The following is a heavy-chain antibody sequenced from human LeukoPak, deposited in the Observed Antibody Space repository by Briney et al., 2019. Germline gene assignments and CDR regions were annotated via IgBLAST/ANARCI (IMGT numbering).Heavy chain of an antibody. CDR1: GFTFTISA. CDR3: AATLDGLGY. D-gene: IGHD3-3*02. V-gene: IGHV1-58*02. J-gene: IGHJ4*02. CDR2: IVVGSGNT. Sequence: GASVKVSCKASGFTFTISAMQWVRQARGQRLEWIGWIVVGSGNTNYAQKFQERVTITRDMSTSTAYMELSSLRSEDTAVYYCAATLDGLGYWGQGTLVTVSS.